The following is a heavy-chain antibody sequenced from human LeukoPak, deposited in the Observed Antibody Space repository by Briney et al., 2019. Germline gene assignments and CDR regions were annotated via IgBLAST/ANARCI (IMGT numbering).Heavy chain of an antibody. CDR1: GGSISNAAYY. CDR2: ISYSGST. V-gene: IGHV4-61*08. D-gene: IGHD6-13*01. J-gene: IGHJ4*02. Sequence: PSETLSLTCTVSGGSISNAAYYWSWIRQHPGKGLEWIGYISYSGSTNYNPSLKSRVTISVDTSKNQFSLKLSSVTAADTAVYYCARRGSSSWVYFDYWGQGTLVTVSS. CDR3: ARRGSSSWVYFDY.